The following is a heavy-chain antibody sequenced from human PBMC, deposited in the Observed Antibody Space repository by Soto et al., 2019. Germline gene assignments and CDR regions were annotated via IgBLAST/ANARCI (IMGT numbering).Heavy chain of an antibody. CDR2: IKSKTDGGTT. V-gene: IGHV3-15*07. Sequence: EVQLVESGGGLVKPGGSLRLSCAASGSTFSNAWMNWVRQAPGKGLEWVGRIKSKTDGGTTDYAAPVKGRFTISRDDSKNTLYLQMNSLKTEDTAVYYCTTFLTDYGEGITRCPWGQGTLVTVSS. CDR3: TTFLTDYGEGITRCP. CDR1: GSTFSNAW. D-gene: IGHD4-17*01. J-gene: IGHJ5*02.